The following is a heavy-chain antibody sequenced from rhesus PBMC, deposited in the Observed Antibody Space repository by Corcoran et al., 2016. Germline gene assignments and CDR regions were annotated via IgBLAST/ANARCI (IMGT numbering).Heavy chain of an antibody. CDR3: ASSYSGYSFY. D-gene: IGHD5-24*01. CDR1: GGSISSGYYY. J-gene: IGHJ4*01. Sequence: QVQLQESGPGLVKPSETLSLTCAVSGGSISSGYYYWSWIRQPPGKGLEWIGYITYSGSTSYNPSLKRRVTISRDTSKNQFSLKLSSVTAADTAVYYCASSYSGYSFYWGQGVLVTVSS. V-gene: IGHV4-122*02. CDR2: ITYSGST.